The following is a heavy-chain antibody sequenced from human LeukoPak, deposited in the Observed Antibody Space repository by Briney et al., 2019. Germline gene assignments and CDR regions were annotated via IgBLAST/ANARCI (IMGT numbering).Heavy chain of an antibody. V-gene: IGHV3-7*01. Sequence: GGSLRLSCAASGLTFSTYWMSWVRQAPGRGLEWVATIKQDESEKTYVDSVEGRFTSSRDNAKSSLFLQMDSLRAEDTAVYYCARFGMDAAIDYWGQGTLVTVSS. CDR3: ARFGMDAAIDY. J-gene: IGHJ4*02. D-gene: IGHD2-15*01. CDR1: GLTFSTYW. CDR2: IKQDESEK.